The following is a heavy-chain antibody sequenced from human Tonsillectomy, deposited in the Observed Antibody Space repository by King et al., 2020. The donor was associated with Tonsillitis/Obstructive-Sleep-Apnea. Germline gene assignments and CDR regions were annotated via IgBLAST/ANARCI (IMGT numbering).Heavy chain of an antibody. CDR3: VKEGAGRSGWYFY. CDR1: GFTFSSYA. CDR2: ISSNGGST. Sequence: VQLVESGGGLVQPGGSLRLSCSASGFTFSSYAMHWVRQAPGKGLEYVSAISSNGGSTYYADSVKGRFTISRDNSKNTLYLQMSSLRAEDTAVYYCVKEGAGRSGWYFYWGQGPLVTVSS. V-gene: IGHV3-64D*06. J-gene: IGHJ4*02. D-gene: IGHD6-19*01.